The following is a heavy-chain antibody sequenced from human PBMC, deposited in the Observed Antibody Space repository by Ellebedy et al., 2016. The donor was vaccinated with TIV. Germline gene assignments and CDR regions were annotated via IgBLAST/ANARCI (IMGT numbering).Heavy chain of an antibody. V-gene: IGHV3-7*01. CDR2: IYQDGGVQ. CDR1: GFSFRSYW. CDR3: ARRGSYGDYAVQINSWFDT. J-gene: IGHJ5*02. Sequence: GESLKISCAASGFSFRSYWMSWVRQAPGKGLEWVANIYQDGGVQYYVDSVKGRFTISRDNADNSLFLQMNSLRAEDTAVYYCARRGSYGDYAVQINSWFDTWGRGTLVAFSS. D-gene: IGHD3-16*01.